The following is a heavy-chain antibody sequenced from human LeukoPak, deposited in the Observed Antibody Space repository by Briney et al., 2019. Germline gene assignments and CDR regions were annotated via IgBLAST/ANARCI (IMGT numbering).Heavy chain of an antibody. CDR1: GFSLSTSGMC. CDR3: ARHRYGGNSEAFDI. V-gene: IGHV2-70*11. D-gene: IGHD4-23*01. J-gene: IGHJ3*02. CDR2: IDWDDDK. Sequence: SGPALVKPTQTLTLTCTFSGFSLSTSGMCVSWIRQPPGKALEWLARIDWDDDKYYSTSLKTRLTISKDTSKNQVVLTMTNMDPVDTATYYCARHRYGGNSEAFDIWGHGTMVTVSS.